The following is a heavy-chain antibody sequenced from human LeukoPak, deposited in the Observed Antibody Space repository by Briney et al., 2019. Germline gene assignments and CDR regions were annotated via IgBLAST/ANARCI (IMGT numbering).Heavy chain of an antibody. D-gene: IGHD2-15*01. CDR3: ARLGGSGGSCYSDYYYGMDV. Sequence: SETLSLTCTVSGGSISSGGYYWSWIRQHPGKGLEWIGYIYYSGSTYYNPSLKSRVTISVDTSKNQFSLKLSSVTAADTAVYYCARLGGSGGSCYSDYYYGMDVWGQGTTVTVSS. CDR2: IYYSGST. CDR1: GGSISSGGYY. J-gene: IGHJ6*02. V-gene: IGHV4-31*03.